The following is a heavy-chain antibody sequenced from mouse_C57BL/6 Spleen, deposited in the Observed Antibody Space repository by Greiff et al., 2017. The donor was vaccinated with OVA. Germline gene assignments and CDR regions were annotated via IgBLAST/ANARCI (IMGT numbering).Heavy chain of an antibody. D-gene: IGHD1-1*01. Sequence: VQLQQSGPELVKPGASVKMSCKASGYTFTDYNMHWVKQSHGKSLEWIGYINPNNGGTSYNQKFKGKATLTVNKSSSTAYMELRSLTSEDSAVYYCARFITTVVAPFDYWGQGTTLTVSS. J-gene: IGHJ2*01. CDR3: ARFITTVVAPFDY. CDR2: INPNNGGT. V-gene: IGHV1-22*01. CDR1: GYTFTDYN.